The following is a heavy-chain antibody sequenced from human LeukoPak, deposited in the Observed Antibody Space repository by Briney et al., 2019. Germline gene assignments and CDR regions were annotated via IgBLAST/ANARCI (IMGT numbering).Heavy chain of an antibody. CDR3: ARDRRCSSTSCYGLFDP. CDR1: GGTFSSYA. D-gene: IGHD2-2*01. CDR2: IIPISGTA. Sequence: SVKVSCKASGGTFSSYAISWVRQAPGQGLEWMGGIIPISGTANYAQKFQGRVTITTDESTSTAYMELSSLRSEDTAVYYCARDRRCSSTSCYGLFDPWGQGTLVTVSS. J-gene: IGHJ5*02. V-gene: IGHV1-69*05.